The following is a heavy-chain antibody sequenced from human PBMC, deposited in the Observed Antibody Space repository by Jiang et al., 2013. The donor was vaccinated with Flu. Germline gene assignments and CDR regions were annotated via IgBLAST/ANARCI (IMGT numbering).Heavy chain of an antibody. J-gene: IGHJ4*02. CDR2: IRSKANNHAT. D-gene: IGHD4-23*01. CDR1: GFTFSGSA. CDR3: TRRLLTTVVDY. Sequence: VQLVESGGGLVQPGGSLKVSCAASGFTFSGSAMHWVRQAPGKGLEWVGRIRSKANNHATAYAVSVKGRFIISRDDSQNMAYLQMNSLKTEDTAVYYCTRRLLTTVVDYWGQGTLVTVSP. V-gene: IGHV3-73*02.